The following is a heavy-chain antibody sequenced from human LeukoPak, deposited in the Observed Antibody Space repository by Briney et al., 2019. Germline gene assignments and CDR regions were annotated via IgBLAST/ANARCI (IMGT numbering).Heavy chain of an antibody. D-gene: IGHD6-13*01. CDR3: ARLRIAAAGRGGGAFDI. CDR2: IKQDGGED. CDR1: GFTFNSPW. Sequence: SLTPSWSASGFTFNSPWMSWVRHAPGKGLEWEANIKQDGGEDEYVDAVKCQFTITRDNAKTSLYLQMNSLRAEDTAVYYCARLRIAAAGRGGGAFDIWGQGTMVTVSS. V-gene: IGHV3-7*01. J-gene: IGHJ3*02.